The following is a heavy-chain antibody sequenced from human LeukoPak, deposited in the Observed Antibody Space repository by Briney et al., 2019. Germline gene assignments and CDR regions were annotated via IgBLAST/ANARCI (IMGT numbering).Heavy chain of an antibody. CDR1: GGSISSGGYY. CDR2: IYYSGST. D-gene: IGHD3-10*01. V-gene: IGHV4-31*03. CDR3: ARSFSGSPYYYGMDV. Sequence: SETLSLTCTVSGGSISSGGYYWSWIRQHPGKGLEWIGYIYYSGSTYYNPSLKSRVTISVDTSKNQFSLKLSSVTAADTAVYYCARSFSGSPYYYGMDVWGQGTTVTVSS. J-gene: IGHJ6*02.